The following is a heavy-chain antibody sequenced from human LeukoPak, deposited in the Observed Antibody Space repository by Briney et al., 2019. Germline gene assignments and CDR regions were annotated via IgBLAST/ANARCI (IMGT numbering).Heavy chain of an antibody. J-gene: IGHJ4*02. Sequence: GGSLRLSCAASGFTFSDHYMDWVRQAPGKGLEWVSYISGSGSTIYYADSVKGRFTISRDDAKNSLYLQMNNQRAEDTAVYYCASFRDYWGQGTLVTVSS. CDR3: ASFRDY. CDR1: GFTFSDHY. V-gene: IGHV3-11*04. CDR2: ISGSGSTI.